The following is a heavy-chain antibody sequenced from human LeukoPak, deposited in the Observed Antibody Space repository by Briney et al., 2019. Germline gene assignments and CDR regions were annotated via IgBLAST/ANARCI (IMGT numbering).Heavy chain of an antibody. CDR2: IYTSGST. D-gene: IGHD3-16*02. CDR1: GGSISSYY. CDR3: ARLIMITFGGVIERPGDYYYYMDV. Sequence: SETLSLTCTVSGGSISSYYWSWIRQPAGKGLEWIGRIYTSGSTNYNPSLKSRVTMSVDTSKNQFSLKLSSVTAADTAVYYCARLIMITFGGVIERPGDYYYYMDVWGKGTTVTISS. V-gene: IGHV4-4*07. J-gene: IGHJ6*03.